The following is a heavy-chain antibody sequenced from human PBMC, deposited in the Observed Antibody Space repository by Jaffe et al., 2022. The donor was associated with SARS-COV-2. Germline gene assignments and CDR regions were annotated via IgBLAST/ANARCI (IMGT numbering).Heavy chain of an antibody. J-gene: IGHJ4*02. V-gene: IGHV4-39*01. CDR3: ARQPGSRYATSFDL. Sequence: QLRESGPGLVKPSETLSLTCIVSGGSITNSSYYWGWLRQPPGKGLEWIGNIHYTGGTYYNPSLESRIAISVDTTKNLFSLKVTSLTAADTARYFCARQPGSRYATSFDLWGRGTLVTASS. CDR1: GGSITNSSYY. CDR2: IHYTGGT. D-gene: IGHD2-2*01.